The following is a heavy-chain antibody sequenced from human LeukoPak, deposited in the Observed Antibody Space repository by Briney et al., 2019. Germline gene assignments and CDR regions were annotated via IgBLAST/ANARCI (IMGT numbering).Heavy chain of an antibody. D-gene: IGHD5-18*01. CDR1: GYTFTTYD. CDR2: MNPNSGNT. CDR3: AKNVRDTGTFDY. J-gene: IGHJ4*02. V-gene: IGHV1-8*01. Sequence: ASVKVSCKASGYTFTTYDINWVRQATGQGLEWMGWMNPNSGNTGYAQRFQGRVTMTRDASISTAYMELNSLTSEDTAVYYCAKNVRDTGTFDYWGQGTLVTVSS.